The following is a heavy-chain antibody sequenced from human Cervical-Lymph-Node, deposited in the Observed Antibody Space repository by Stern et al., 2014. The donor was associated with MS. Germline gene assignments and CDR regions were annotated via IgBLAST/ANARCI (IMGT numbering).Heavy chain of an antibody. CDR3: ASNNRYGVSLDY. D-gene: IGHD4-17*01. CDR1: GFTFSSYW. CDR2: IKYDGSRT. Sequence: EVQLVESGGGVVQPGASLRLSCAASGFTFSSYWMHWVRQAPGQGLVWVSGIKYDGSRTNSADSVKGRFIISRDNAKSALFLQMNSLRADDTAVYCCASNNRYGVSLDYWGQGALVTVSS. J-gene: IGHJ4*02. V-gene: IGHV3-74*02.